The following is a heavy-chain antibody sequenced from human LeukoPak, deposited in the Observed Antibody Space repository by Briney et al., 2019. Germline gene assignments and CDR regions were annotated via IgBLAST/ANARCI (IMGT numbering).Heavy chain of an antibody. Sequence: GGSLRLSCAASGFTFSSYWMTWVRQAPGKGLEWVANIKQDGSEKHYVDSVKGRFTISRDNAKNSLYLQMNSLRVEDTAVYYCAKDRITMIGDAFDIWGQGTMVTVSS. CDR1: GFTFSSYW. CDR3: AKDRITMIGDAFDI. J-gene: IGHJ3*02. D-gene: IGHD3-22*01. CDR2: IKQDGSEK. V-gene: IGHV3-7*01.